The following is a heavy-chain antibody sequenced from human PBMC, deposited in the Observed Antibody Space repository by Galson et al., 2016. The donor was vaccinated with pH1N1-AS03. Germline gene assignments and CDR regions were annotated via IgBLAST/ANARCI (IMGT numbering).Heavy chain of an antibody. Sequence: SVKVSCKASGYTFISYVMHWVRQAPGQRLEWMGWINAGNGNTTYSQSFQGRVTITRDTSASKAYMELSSLRSEDTALYYCARGRGSYGMDVWGQGNTVTVSS. CDR2: INAGNGNT. CDR3: ARGRGSYGMDV. CDR1: GYTFISYV. V-gene: IGHV1-3*01. J-gene: IGHJ6*02. D-gene: IGHD1-26*01.